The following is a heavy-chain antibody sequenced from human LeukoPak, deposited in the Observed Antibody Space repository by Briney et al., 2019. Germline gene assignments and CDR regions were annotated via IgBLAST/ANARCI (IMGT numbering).Heavy chain of an antibody. CDR2: INPNSGGT. J-gene: IGHJ5*02. D-gene: IGHD3-22*01. CDR3: ARAQIRNYYDSSSWFDP. CDR1: GYTFTGYY. Sequence: ASVKVSCKASGYTFTGYYIHWVRQAPGQGLEWMGWINPNSGGTNYAQKFQGRVTMTRDTSISTAYMELSRLRSDDTAVYYCARAQIRNYYDSSSWFDPWGQGTLVTVSS. V-gene: IGHV1-2*02.